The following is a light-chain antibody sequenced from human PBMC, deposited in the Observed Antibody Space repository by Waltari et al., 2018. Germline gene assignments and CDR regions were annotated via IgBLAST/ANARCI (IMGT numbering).Light chain of an antibody. J-gene: IGKJ1*01. CDR1: QYIGGR. CDR3: QQYQSHWT. Sequence: DIQMTQSPSTLSASVVHRVNITCRASQYIGGRLAWYQQKPGKAPKLLVYKASSLESGVPSRFSGSGSGTEYTLSISSLEPDDFATYHCQQYQSHWTFGQGTKVEVQ. V-gene: IGKV1-5*03. CDR2: KAS.